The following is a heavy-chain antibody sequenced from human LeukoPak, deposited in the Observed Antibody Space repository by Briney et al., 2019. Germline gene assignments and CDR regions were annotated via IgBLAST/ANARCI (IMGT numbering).Heavy chain of an antibody. V-gene: IGHV3-30-3*01. Sequence: PGGSLRLSCAASGFTFSSYAMHWVRQAPGKGLEWVAVISYDGSNKYYADSVKGRFTISRDNSKNTLYLQMNSLRAEDTAVYYCARDSGSSCFDYWGQGTLVTVSS. D-gene: IGHD1-26*01. CDR3: ARDSGSSCFDY. CDR1: GFTFSSYA. CDR2: ISYDGSNK. J-gene: IGHJ4*02.